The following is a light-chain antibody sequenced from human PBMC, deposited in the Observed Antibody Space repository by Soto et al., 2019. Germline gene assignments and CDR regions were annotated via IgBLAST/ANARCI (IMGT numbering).Light chain of an antibody. CDR2: GAS. CDR3: QQYGNSPIT. CDR1: QSVRSSY. J-gene: IGKJ5*01. Sequence: EVVLTQSKGTLSLSPGERATLSCRASQSVRSSYLAWYQQKPGQAPRVLIFGASRRATGVPDRFSGTGSGTDFTLTISRLEPEDFAVFYCQQYGNSPITFGQGTRLEIK. V-gene: IGKV3-20*01.